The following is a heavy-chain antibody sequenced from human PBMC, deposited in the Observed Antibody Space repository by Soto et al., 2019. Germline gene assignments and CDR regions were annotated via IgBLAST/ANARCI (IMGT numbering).Heavy chain of an antibody. CDR1: GFTFSTYV. V-gene: IGHV3-23*01. CDR3: AKLTAV. J-gene: IGHJ4*02. Sequence: EVQMLESGGGLVQPGGSLRLSCEVSGFTFSTYVMSWVRQAPGKGLEWVSSISGSGGGTYYADSVKGRFTISRDNSKSTLYLQMHSLTAEDTALYYCAKLTAVWGQGTLVTVSS. D-gene: IGHD5-18*01. CDR2: ISGSGGGT.